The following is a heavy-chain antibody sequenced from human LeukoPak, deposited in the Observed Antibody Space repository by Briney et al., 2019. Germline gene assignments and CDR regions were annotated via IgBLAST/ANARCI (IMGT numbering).Heavy chain of an antibody. CDR2: INPSGGST. J-gene: IGHJ4*02. CDR1: GGTFSSYA. CDR3: ARDRMTRPYYFDY. V-gene: IGHV1-46*01. Sequence: ASVKVSCKASGGTFSSYAISWVRQAPGQGLEWMGIINPSGGSTSYAQKFQGRVTMTRDTSTSTVYMELSSLRSEDTAVYYCARDRMTRPYYFDYWGQGTLVTVSS.